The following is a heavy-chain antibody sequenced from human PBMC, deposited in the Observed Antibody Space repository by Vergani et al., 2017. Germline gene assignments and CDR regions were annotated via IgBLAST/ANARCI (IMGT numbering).Heavy chain of an antibody. Sequence: QVQLQQWGAGLLKPSETLSLTCDFSGVSHSGYSWIWIRQLPGRGLEWLGGVNRPGSTRYNPSLKCRVTISLDTSKSQFSLKRTTVIAADTAVYYCAGFGRLTSRLGNWGQGTRVTVSS. J-gene: IGHJ4*02. CDR3: AGFGRLTSRLGN. D-gene: IGHD3-3*01. V-gene: IGHV4-34*01. CDR1: GVSHSGYS. CDR2: VNRPGST.